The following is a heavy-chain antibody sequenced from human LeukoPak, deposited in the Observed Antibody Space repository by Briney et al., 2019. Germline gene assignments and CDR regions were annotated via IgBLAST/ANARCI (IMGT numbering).Heavy chain of an antibody. V-gene: IGHV3-30*18. CDR3: AKAAYCTSTSCHFSGYAQRPLDS. CDR2: ISSDGTSK. J-gene: IGHJ4*02. CDR1: GFTFNTYD. Sequence: PGGSLRLSCAASGFTFNTYDMHWVRRAPGKGLEWVAGISSDGTSKDYAESVKGRFTISRDNSKNTIYLQVNSLRAEDTAVYYCAKAAYCTSTSCHFSGYAQRPLDSWGQGTLVTVSS. D-gene: IGHD2-2*01.